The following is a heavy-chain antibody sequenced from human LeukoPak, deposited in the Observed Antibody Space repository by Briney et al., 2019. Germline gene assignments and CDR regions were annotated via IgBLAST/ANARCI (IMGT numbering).Heavy chain of an antibody. Sequence: PGGSLRLSCAASGFTFDDYATHWVRQAPGKGLEWVSLITWDGDSTYYADSVKGRFTISRDNSKNYLYLQMNSLRAEDTALYYCAKGTSSWHEFDSWGQGTLVTVSS. J-gene: IGHJ4*02. D-gene: IGHD6-13*01. CDR3: AKGTSSWHEFDS. CDR1: GFTFDDYA. CDR2: ITWDGDST. V-gene: IGHV3-43D*03.